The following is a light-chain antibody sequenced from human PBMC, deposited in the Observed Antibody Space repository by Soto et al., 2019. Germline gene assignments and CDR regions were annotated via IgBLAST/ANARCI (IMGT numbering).Light chain of an antibody. CDR1: SGHSTYA. V-gene: IGLV4-69*01. Sequence: HLVLTQSPSASASLGASVKLTCTLSSGHSTYAIAWHQQQPEKGPRYLMKLNSDGSHSKGDGIPDRFSGSSSGAERYLTISSLQSEDEADYYCQTWGTGIQVIFGGGTKVTVL. CDR3: QTWGTGIQVI. J-gene: IGLJ2*01. CDR2: LNSDGSH.